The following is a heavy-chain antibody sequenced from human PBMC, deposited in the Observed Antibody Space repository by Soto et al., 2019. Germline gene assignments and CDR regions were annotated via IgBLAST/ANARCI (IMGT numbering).Heavy chain of an antibody. Sequence: GGSLRLSCAASGFTFSSYRMSGVRQAPGKGLEWVANIKQDGSEKYYVDSVKGRFTISRDNAKDSLYLQMNSLRAEDTAVYYCARVSLGDVVTYYFDYWRHVTLV. D-gene: IGHD2-15*01. J-gene: IGHJ4*01. CDR1: GFTFSSYR. CDR2: IKQDGSEK. V-gene: IGHV3-7*01. CDR3: ARVSLGDVVTYYFDY.